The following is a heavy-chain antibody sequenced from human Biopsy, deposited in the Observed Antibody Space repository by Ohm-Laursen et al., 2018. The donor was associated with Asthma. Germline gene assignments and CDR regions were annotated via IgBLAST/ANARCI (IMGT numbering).Heavy chain of an antibody. CDR3: ARDQGDSKFDY. CDR1: GGSISRGGFS. CDR2: MFHRGTT. V-gene: IGHV4-30-2*02. J-gene: IGHJ4*02. Sequence: TLSLTCAVSGGSISRGGFSWTWIRQPPGKGLEWIGYMFHRGTTHYNPPLKSRVTISVDTSKNQLSLNLTSVIAADTAVYYCARDQGDSKFDYWGQGILVTVSS. D-gene: IGHD3-16*01.